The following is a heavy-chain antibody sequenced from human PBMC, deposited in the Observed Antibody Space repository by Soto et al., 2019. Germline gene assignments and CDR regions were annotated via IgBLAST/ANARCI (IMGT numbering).Heavy chain of an antibody. CDR3: AADTDTVAGYYYYGMDV. CDR2: VVVGSGNT. D-gene: IGHD6-19*01. V-gene: IGHV1-58*01. CDR1: GFTFTSSA. J-gene: IGHJ6*02. Sequence: GASVKVSCKASGFTFTSSAVQWVRQARGQRLEWIGWVVVGSGNTNYAQKFQERVTITRDMSTSTAYMELSSLRSEDTAVYYCAADTDTVAGYYYYGMDVWGQGTTVTVSS.